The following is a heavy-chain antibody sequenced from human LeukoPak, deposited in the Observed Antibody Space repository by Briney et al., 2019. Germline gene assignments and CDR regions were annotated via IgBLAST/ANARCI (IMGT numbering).Heavy chain of an antibody. D-gene: IGHD4-17*01. Sequence: GGSLRLSCAASGFTFSSYGMHWVRQAPGKGLEWVALISYDGSNKYYADSVKGRFTISRDNSKNTLYLQMNSLRAEDTAVYYCAKEGHDYGDYYFDYWGQGTLVTVSS. CDR1: GFTFSSYG. V-gene: IGHV3-30*18. CDR2: ISYDGSNK. J-gene: IGHJ4*02. CDR3: AKEGHDYGDYYFDY.